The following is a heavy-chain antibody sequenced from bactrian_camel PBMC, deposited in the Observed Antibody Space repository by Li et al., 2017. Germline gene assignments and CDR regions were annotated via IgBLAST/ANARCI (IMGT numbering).Heavy chain of an antibody. CDR3: AASRAMWLGQDKALDASQYSK. J-gene: IGHJ4*01. CDR2: IGYDGIT. V-gene: IGHV3S9*01. CDR1: GFTFSSFA. Sequence: HVQLVESGGGLVQAGGSMRLSCAASGFTFSSFAMGWFRQVQGRVREGLARIGYDGITRSADSVKGRFTLSRDIRKSTFDLQMNALKPEDTAMYYCAASRAMWLGQDKALDASQYSKWGQGTQVTVS. D-gene: IGHD1*01.